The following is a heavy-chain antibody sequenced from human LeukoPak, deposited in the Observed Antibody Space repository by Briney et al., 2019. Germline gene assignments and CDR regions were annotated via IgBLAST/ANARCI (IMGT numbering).Heavy chain of an antibody. CDR3: AKDGYNYSDY. Sequence: ETGGSLRLSCAAPGFTFSNYGMHWVRQAPGKGLEWVAFIRYDGSNKDYADSVKGRFTISRDNSKNTLYLQMNSLRAEDTAVYYCAKDGYNYSDYWGQGTLVTVSS. D-gene: IGHD5-24*01. CDR2: IRYDGSNK. CDR1: GFTFSNYG. V-gene: IGHV3-30*02. J-gene: IGHJ4*02.